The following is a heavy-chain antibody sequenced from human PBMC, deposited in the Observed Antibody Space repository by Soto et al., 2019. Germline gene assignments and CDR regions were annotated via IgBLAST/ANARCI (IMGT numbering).Heavy chain of an antibody. CDR3: ARGKFYAFDI. Sequence: QVQLQESGPGLVKPSGTLSLTCAVSGVSISIPNGGVWVRRPPGKGLEGIGEIDHSGTTNYNPSLNSRVTISLDRSKNQFSLRLSSVAAADTAVYFCARGKFYAFDIWGQGTMVTVSS. CDR2: IDHSGTT. J-gene: IGHJ3*02. CDR1: GVSISIPNG. V-gene: IGHV4-4*02.